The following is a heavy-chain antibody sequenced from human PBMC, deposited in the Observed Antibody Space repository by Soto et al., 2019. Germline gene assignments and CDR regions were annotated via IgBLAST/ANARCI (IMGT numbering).Heavy chain of an antibody. V-gene: IGHV1-2*04. Sequence: ASVKVSCKASGYTFTGYYMHWVRQAPGQGLEWMGWINPNSGGTNYAQKFQGWVTMTRDTSISTAYMELSRLRSDDTAVYYCANSHQILLRFVEWLLYYDYYGMDVWGQGTTVTVSS. J-gene: IGHJ6*02. CDR3: ANSHQILLRFVEWLLYYDYYGMDV. D-gene: IGHD3-3*01. CDR1: GYTFTGYY. CDR2: INPNSGGT.